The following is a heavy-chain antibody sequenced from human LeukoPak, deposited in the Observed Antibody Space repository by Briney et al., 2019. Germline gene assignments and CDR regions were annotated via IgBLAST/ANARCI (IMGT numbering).Heavy chain of an antibody. V-gene: IGHV4-34*01. J-gene: IGHJ4*02. Sequence: SETLSLTCTVSGGSISNYYWSWIRQPPGKGLEWIGEINHSGSTNYNPSLKSRVTISVDTSKNQFSLKLSSVTAADTAVYYCARRGIATLDYWGQGTLVTVSS. CDR3: ARRGIATLDY. CDR2: INHSGST. CDR1: GGSISNYY. D-gene: IGHD6-13*01.